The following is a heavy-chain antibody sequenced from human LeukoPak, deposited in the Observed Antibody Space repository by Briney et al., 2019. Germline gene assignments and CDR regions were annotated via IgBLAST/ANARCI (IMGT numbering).Heavy chain of an antibody. Sequence: GGSLRLSCAASGFTFSSYWMSWVRQAPGKGLEWVANINQDGSGKYYVDSVKGRFTISRDNAKNSLYLQMNSLRAEDTAVYYCAMTYYYYYYMDVWGKGTTVTVSS. J-gene: IGHJ6*03. CDR2: INQDGSGK. CDR1: GFTFSSYW. CDR3: AMTYYYYYYMDV. V-gene: IGHV3-7*01.